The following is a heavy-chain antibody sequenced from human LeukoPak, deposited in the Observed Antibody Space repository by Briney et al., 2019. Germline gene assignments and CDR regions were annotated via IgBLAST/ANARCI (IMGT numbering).Heavy chain of an antibody. D-gene: IGHD3-10*01. J-gene: IGHJ6*02. V-gene: IGHV4-31*03. CDR1: GGSISSGGYY. Sequence: PSQTLSLTCTVSGGSISSGGYYWSWIRQHPGKGLEWIGYIYYSGSTYYNPSLKSRVTISVDTSKNQFSLKLSSVTAADAAVYYCARDKRYYGSGSTNYYYYGMDVWGQGTTVTVSS. CDR3: ARDKRYYGSGSTNYYYYGMDV. CDR2: IYYSGST.